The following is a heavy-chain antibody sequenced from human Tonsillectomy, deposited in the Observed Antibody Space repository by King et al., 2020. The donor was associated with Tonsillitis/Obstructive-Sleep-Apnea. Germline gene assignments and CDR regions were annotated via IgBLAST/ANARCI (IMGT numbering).Heavy chain of an antibody. V-gene: IGHV4-59*01. J-gene: IGHJ3*02. D-gene: IGHD6-6*01. CDR3: ARAISSSSFAFDI. Sequence: VQLQESGPGLVKPSETLSLTCTVSGGSISSYYWSWIRQPPGKGLEWIGYIYYSGSTNYNPSLKSRVTISVDTSENQFSLKLSSVTAAEPAVYYCARAISSSSFAFDIWGQGTMVTVSS. CDR1: GGSISSYY. CDR2: IYYSGST.